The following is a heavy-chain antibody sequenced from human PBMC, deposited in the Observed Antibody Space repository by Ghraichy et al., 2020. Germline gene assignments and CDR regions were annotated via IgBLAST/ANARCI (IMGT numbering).Heavy chain of an antibody. D-gene: IGHD6-19*01. CDR3: ARLRVVAVAGTYNYHSMDV. CDR2: IHYTGIT. CDR1: GGSISGYY. V-gene: IGHV4-59*08. J-gene: IGHJ6*02. Sequence: SETLSLTCTVSGGSISGYYWSWIRLSPGKGLDWIGYIHYTGITNYNPSLKSRLTLSVDTSKNQFSLRLNSVTAADTAVYYCARLRVVAVAGTYNYHSMDVWGQGTAVTVSS.